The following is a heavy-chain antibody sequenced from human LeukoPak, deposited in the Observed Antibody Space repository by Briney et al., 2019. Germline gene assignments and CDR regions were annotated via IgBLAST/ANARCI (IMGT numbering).Heavy chain of an antibody. V-gene: IGHV4-4*07. Sequence: SETLSLTCTVSGGSISDQYLSWIRQPSGKGLEWIGRMYVSGTTNYNPSLRSRVTMSMDTSKNQFSLILTSVTAADTTVYYCARENYYYYKGYYEGMEVWGQRTTVSV. CDR3: ARENYYYYKGYYEGMEV. J-gene: IGHJ6*01. CDR1: GGSISDQY. D-gene: IGHD3-22*01. CDR2: MYVSGTT.